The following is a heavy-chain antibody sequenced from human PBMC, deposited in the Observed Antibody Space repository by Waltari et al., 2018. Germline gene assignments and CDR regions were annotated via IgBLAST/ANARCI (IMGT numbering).Heavy chain of an antibody. D-gene: IGHD3-9*01. CDR1: GVSISRSY. Sequence: QGQLRESGTGLVKSSVTLSLTCDVYGVSISRSYGSGILPRPGKGLEWIGYIYYSGSTNYNPSLKSRVTISVDTSKNQFSLKLSSVTAADTAVYYCARGGYDILTGYYIGFDYWGQGTLVTVSS. J-gene: IGHJ4*02. CDR3: ARGGYDILTGYYIGFDY. CDR2: IYYSGST. V-gene: IGHV4-59*08.